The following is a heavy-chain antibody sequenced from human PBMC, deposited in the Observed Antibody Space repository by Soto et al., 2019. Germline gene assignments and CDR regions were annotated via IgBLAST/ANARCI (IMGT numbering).Heavy chain of an antibody. J-gene: IGHJ4*02. V-gene: IGHV4-30-2*01. CDR2: IYHSGST. CDR3: AGSHLRAAAGRGDY. D-gene: IGHD6-13*01. Sequence: PSETLSLTCAVSGGSISSGGYSWSWIRQPPGKGLEWIGYIYHSGSTYYNPSLKSRVTISVDRSKNQFSLKLSSVTAADTAVYYCAGSHLRAAAGRGDYWGQGTLLTVSS. CDR1: GGSISSGGYS.